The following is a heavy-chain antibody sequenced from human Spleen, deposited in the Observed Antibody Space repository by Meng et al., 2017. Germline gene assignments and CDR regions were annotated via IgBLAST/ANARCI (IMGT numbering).Heavy chain of an antibody. CDR2: IYYSGST. V-gene: IGHV4-39*07. J-gene: IGHJ2*01. Sequence: SETLSLTCTVSGGSISSESYYWGWIRQPPGKGLEWIGTIYYSGSTYYNPSLKSRVTMSVDTSKNQFSLKLSSVTAADAAVYYCARVDYGDYGWNFDLWGRGTLVTVSS. CDR1: GGSISSESYY. CDR3: ARVDYGDYGWNFDL. D-gene: IGHD4-17*01.